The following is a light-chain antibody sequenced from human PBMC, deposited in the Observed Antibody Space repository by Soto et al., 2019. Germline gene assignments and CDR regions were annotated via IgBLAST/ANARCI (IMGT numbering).Light chain of an antibody. J-gene: IGKJ1*01. CDR3: QQYKVSMWT. CDR2: DVS. V-gene: IGKV1-5*01. CDR1: QTVERW. Sequence: DIQMTQSPSTLSASVGDRVTITCRASQTVERWLAWYQQKPGKAPNLLISDVSSLESGVPSRFSGSGSATEFTLTISGLQPDDFATYYCQQYKVSMWTFGQGTKVESK.